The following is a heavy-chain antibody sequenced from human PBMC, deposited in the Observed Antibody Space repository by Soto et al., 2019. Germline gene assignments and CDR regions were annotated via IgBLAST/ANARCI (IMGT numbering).Heavy chain of an antibody. Sequence: SETLSLTGTVSGGSISSYDCSWIRQPPWKGLEWLGYISHLETTYYNPSFKSRLYLSIERTRNQFSLSLSSMTAADKAVYYCASGGGSESFDFCGQRIHVTGSS. CDR1: GGSISSYD. D-gene: IGHD2-15*01. CDR3: ASGGGSESFDF. V-gene: IGHV4-59*04. CDR2: ISHLETT. J-gene: IGHJ4*02.